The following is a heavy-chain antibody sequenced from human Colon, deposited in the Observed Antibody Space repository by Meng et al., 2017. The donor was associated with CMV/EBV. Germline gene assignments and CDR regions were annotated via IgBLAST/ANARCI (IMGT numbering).Heavy chain of an antibody. CDR2: ISSSGSTI. D-gene: IGHD3-3*01. V-gene: IGHV3-11*04. J-gene: IGHJ5*02. CDR1: GFTFSDYY. CDR3: ASHITIFGVPYPNSWFDP. Sequence: GESLKISCAASGFTFSDYYMSWIRQAPGKGLEWVSYISSSGSTIYYADSVKGRFTISRDNAKNSLYLQMNSLRAEDTAVYYCASHITIFGVPYPNSWFDPWGQGTLVTV.